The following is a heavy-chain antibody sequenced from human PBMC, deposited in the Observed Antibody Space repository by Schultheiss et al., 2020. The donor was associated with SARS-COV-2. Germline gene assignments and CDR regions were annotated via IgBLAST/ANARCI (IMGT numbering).Heavy chain of an antibody. CDR2: IYYSGST. V-gene: IGHV4-39*02. D-gene: IGHD3-22*01. Sequence: SQTLSLTCTVSGGSISSYYWGWIRQPPGKGLEWIGSIYYSGSTYYNPSLKSRVTISVDTSKNQFSLKLSSVTAADTAVYYCARDSYYYDSSGYYYYYYGMDVWGQGTTVTVSS. J-gene: IGHJ6*02. CDR1: GGSISSYY. CDR3: ARDSYYYDSSGYYYYYYGMDV.